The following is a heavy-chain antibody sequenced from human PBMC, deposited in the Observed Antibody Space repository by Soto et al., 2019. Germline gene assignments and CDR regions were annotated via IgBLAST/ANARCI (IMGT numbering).Heavy chain of an antibody. CDR3: AHGLFLQGEDGIRYTVPVSAFLLNRSSDL. V-gene: IGHV2-5*02. Sequence: GVGWIRQPPGKALEWLALIYWDDDKPYSPSLKSRLTITKDTSKNQVVLTMTNMDPVDTATYYCAHGLFLQGEDGIRYTVPVSAFLLNRSSDL. CDR1: G. D-gene: IGHD3-9*01. J-gene: IGHJ2*01. CDR2: IYWDDDK.